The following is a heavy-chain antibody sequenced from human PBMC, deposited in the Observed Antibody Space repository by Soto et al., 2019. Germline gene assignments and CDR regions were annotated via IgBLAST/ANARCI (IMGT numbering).Heavy chain of an antibody. V-gene: IGHV1-69*06. CDR2: TNGNLGTG. CDR1: GGTFSSYP. D-gene: IGHD4-17*01. CDR3: ARRDSHGYFRYFDN. J-gene: IGHJ4*02. Sequence: QVQLVQYGAEVKRPGSSVKVSCKASGGTFSSYPISWVRQAPGQGLEWMGGTNGNLGTGNYAQKFRGRLTITTDISTTTAYMELSSLTYEDTAVYYCARRDSHGYFRYFDNWGQGTLFTVSS.